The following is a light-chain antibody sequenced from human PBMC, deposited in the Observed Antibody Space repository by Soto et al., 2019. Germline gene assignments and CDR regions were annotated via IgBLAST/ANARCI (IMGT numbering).Light chain of an antibody. CDR3: QQYSNWWM. J-gene: IGKJ1*01. CDR1: QSVSSN. Sequence: EIVMTQSPATLSVSPGERATLSCRASQSVSSNLAWYQQKPGQAPRLLIYGASTRATGIPARFSGGGSGTEFTLTISSLQSEDFAVYYCQQYSNWWMLGQGTKVDIK. CDR2: GAS. V-gene: IGKV3-15*01.